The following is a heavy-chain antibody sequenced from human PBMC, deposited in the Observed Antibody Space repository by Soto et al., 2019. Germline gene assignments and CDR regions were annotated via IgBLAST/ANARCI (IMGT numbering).Heavy chain of an antibody. V-gene: IGHV3-23*01. Sequence: SCKASGYTFTSYYMHWVRQAPGKGLEWVSTINGSGGSTNYADSVKGQFTISRDNSKSTLYLQMNSLRAEDTAIYYCATNFAILPFQYWGQGTLVTVSS. CDR1: GYTFTSYY. CDR2: INGSGGST. CDR3: ATNFAILPFQY. D-gene: IGHD2-15*01. J-gene: IGHJ4*02.